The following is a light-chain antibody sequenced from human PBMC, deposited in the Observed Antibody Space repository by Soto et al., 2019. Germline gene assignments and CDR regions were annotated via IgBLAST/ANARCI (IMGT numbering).Light chain of an antibody. CDR3: QQYNNWCT. CDR1: QSVSNN. CDR2: GAS. V-gene: IGKV3-15*01. Sequence: EVVLTQSPVTLSVSPGERATLSCRASQSVSNNLAWYQQKPGQAPRLLIYGASTRATGIPVRFSGSGSGTEFTLTISSLQSEDFAVYYCQQYNNWCTFGQGTKLEIK. J-gene: IGKJ2*02.